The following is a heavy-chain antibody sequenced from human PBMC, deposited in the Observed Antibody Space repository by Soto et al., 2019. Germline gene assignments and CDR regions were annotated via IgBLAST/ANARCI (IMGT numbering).Heavy chain of an antibody. V-gene: IGHV1-2*04. CDR1: GYTFTGYY. CDR3: ARDRGYSYGYTGYYYYGMDV. J-gene: IGHJ6*02. Sequence: QVQLVQSGAEVKKPGASVKVSCKASGYTFTGYYMHWVRQAPGQGLEWMGWINPNSGGTNYAQKFQGWVTMTRDTSISTAYMELSRLRSDDTAVYYCARDRGYSYGYTGYYYYGMDVWGQGTTVTVSS. D-gene: IGHD5-18*01. CDR2: INPNSGGT.